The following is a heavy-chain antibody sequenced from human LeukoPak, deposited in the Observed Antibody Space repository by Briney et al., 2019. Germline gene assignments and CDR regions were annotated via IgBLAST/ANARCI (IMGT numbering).Heavy chain of an antibody. D-gene: IGHD4-23*01. CDR3: ARNLVMRMYYYYGMDV. Sequence: SVKVSCKASGGTFSSYAISWVRQAPGQGLEWMGGIIPIFGTANYAQKFQGRVTITADESTSTAYMELSSLRSEDTAVYYCARNLVMRMYYYYGMDVWGQGTTVTVSS. CDR1: GGTFSSYA. V-gene: IGHV1-69*13. J-gene: IGHJ6*02. CDR2: IIPIFGTA.